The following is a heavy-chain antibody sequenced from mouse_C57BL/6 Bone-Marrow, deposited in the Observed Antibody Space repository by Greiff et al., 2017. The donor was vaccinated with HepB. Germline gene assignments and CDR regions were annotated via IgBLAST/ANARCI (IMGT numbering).Heavy chain of an antibody. V-gene: IGHV1-64*01. CDR3: ARSYSSSLYYAMDY. CDR2: IHPNSGST. J-gene: IGHJ4*01. CDR1: GYTFTSYW. D-gene: IGHD1-1*01. Sequence: QVQLQQPGAELVKPGASVKLSCKASGYTFTSYWMHWVKQRPGQGLEWIGMIHPNSGSTNYNEKFKSKATLTVDKSSSTAYMQLSSLTSEDSAVYYCARSYSSSLYYAMDYWGQGTSVTVSS.